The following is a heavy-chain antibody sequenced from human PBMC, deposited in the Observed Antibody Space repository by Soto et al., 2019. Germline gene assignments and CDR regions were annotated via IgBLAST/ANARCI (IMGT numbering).Heavy chain of an antibody. CDR1: GGSINSYY. Sequence: PSETLSLTCTVSGGSINSYYWSWIRQPPGKGLEWIGFIFYSGSTNYNPSLKSRVTISVDTSKNQFSLKLSSVTAADTAVYYCARHFSVDYFDYWGQGALVTVSS. J-gene: IGHJ4*02. CDR2: IFYSGST. CDR3: ARHFSVDYFDY. V-gene: IGHV4-59*01.